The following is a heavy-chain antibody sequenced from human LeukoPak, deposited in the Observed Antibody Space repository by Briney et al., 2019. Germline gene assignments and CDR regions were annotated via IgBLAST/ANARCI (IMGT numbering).Heavy chain of an antibody. V-gene: IGHV4-59*11. Sequence: SETLSLTCTVSGGSISSHYWSWIRQPPGKGLEWIGYIYYCGSTNYNPSLKSRVTISVDTSKNQFSLKLSSVTAADTAVYYCARAYSYGSTFDYWGQGTLVTVSS. CDR2: IYYCGST. D-gene: IGHD5-18*01. CDR3: ARAYSYGSTFDY. CDR1: GGSISSHY. J-gene: IGHJ4*02.